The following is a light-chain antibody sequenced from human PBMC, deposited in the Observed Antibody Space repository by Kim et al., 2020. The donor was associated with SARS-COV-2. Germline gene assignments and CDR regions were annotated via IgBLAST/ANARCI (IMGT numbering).Light chain of an antibody. V-gene: IGKV3-20*01. Sequence: EIVLTQSPGTLSSSPGETATFSCRASESVDSSKLAWYQQKPGQAPRLLIFGASSRATGIPDRFSGSGSGTDLTLTISRLEPEDFAVYYCQQFGGSPPITFGQGTRLEIK. J-gene: IGKJ5*01. CDR3: QQFGGSPPIT. CDR2: GAS. CDR1: ESVDSSK.